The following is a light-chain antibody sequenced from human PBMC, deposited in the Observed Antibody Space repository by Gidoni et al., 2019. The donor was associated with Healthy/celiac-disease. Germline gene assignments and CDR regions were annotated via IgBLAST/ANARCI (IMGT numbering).Light chain of an antibody. V-gene: IGKV1-5*03. Sequence: DIQMTQSPSTLSASVGDRVTITCRASQSISSWLAWYQQKPGKAPKLLIYKASSLESGVPSRFSGSGSGTEFTLTISILQPDDFATYYCQQYNSYLYTFGQGPKLEIK. CDR1: QSISSW. CDR3: QQYNSYLYT. CDR2: KAS. J-gene: IGKJ2*01.